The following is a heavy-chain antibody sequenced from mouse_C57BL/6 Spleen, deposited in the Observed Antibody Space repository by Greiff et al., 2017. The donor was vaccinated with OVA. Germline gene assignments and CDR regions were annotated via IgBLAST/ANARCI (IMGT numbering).Heavy chain of an antibody. CDR3: ARHPWDV. CDR2: ISGGGGNT. Sequence: EVQLVESGGGLVKPGGSLKLSCAASGFTFSRYTMSWVRQPPEKRLEWVATISGGGGNTYYPDSVKGRFTISRDNAKNTLYLQMSSLGSEDTALYYCARHPWDVWGTGTTVTVSS. J-gene: IGHJ1*03. CDR1: GFTFSRYT. V-gene: IGHV5-9*01.